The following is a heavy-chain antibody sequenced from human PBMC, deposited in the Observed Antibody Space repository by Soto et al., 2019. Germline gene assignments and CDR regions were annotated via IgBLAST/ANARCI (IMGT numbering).Heavy chain of an antibody. J-gene: IGHJ6*02. CDR2: ISGYNGDI. V-gene: IGHV1-18*01. D-gene: IGHD2-8*01. Sequence: QGHLVQSEAEVKKSGASVKVSCKASGYTFTRYGISWVRQAPGQGLEWMGWISGYNGDINYAQKFQGRVSMTIDTSTTTAYMELRSLRSDDTAVYYCAKNGQPPYYYYGLDVWGQGTKVTVSS. CDR3: AKNGQPPYYYYGLDV. CDR1: GYTFTRYG.